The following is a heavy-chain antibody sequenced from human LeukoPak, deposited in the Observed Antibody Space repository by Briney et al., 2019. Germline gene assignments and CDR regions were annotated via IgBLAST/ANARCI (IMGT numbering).Heavy chain of an antibody. J-gene: IGHJ3*01. V-gene: IGHV6-1*01. CDR3: ARVAILLVGMAVTGHDGLEV. D-gene: IGHD6-19*01. CDR1: GDSVSSSSAA. CDR2: TYYRSKWNN. Sequence: SQTHSLTCAVSGDSVSSSSAAWNWIRQSPSRGLEWLGRTYYRSKWNNDYAGSVKSRMTINADISKNQFSLQLNSVTPEDTAVYCARVAILLVGMAVTGHDGLEVWGQGTMVTVSS.